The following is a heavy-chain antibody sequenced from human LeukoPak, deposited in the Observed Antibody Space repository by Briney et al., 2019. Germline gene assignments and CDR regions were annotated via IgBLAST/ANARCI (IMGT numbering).Heavy chain of an antibody. Sequence: SVKVSCKASGGTFSSYAISWVRQAPGQGLEWMGGIIPIFGTANYEQKFHGRVTITADESTSTAYMELSSLRSEDTAVYYCARVTPNPTGDYFDYWGQGTLVTVSS. J-gene: IGHJ4*02. CDR3: ARVTPNPTGDYFDY. CDR1: GGTFSSYA. V-gene: IGHV1-69*01. D-gene: IGHD1-14*01. CDR2: IIPIFGTA.